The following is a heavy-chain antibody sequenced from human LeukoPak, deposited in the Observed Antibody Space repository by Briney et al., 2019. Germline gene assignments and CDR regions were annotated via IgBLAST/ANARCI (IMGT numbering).Heavy chain of an antibody. CDR1: GGTFRSFA. CDR3: ARALRYYSDSSGYAFDY. Sequence: SDKVSCKASGGTFRSFAISWVRQAPGQGLEWMGGIIPIFRTANYAQKFQGRVTITADESTSTAYMELSSLRSEDTAVYYCARALRYYSDSSGYAFDYWGQGTPVTVSP. V-gene: IGHV1-69*13. D-gene: IGHD3-22*01. CDR2: IIPIFRTA. J-gene: IGHJ4*02.